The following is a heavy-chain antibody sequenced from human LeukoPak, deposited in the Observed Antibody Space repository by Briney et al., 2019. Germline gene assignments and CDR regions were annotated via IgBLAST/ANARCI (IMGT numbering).Heavy chain of an antibody. CDR1: GFAFSTYA. Sequence: QPGGSLRLSCAASGFAFSTYAMSWFRQAPGKGLEWVGFIRSKAYGGTTEYAASVKGRFTISRDDSKSIAYLQMNSLKTEDTAVYYCTRRGVLRYFDWLFPDYWGQGTLVTVSS. V-gene: IGHV3-49*03. D-gene: IGHD3-9*01. CDR3: TRRGVLRYFDWLFPDY. J-gene: IGHJ4*02. CDR2: IRSKAYGGTT.